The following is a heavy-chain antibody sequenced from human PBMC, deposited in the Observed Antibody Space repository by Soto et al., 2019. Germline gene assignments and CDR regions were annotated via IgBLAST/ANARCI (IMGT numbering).Heavy chain of an antibody. J-gene: IGHJ4*02. Sequence: EVQLLESGGGLVQPGGSLRLSCAASGFTFSSYAMSWVRQAPGKGLEWVSAISGSGGSTYYADSVKGRFTISRDNSKNSLYLQMNSLRAEDTAVYYCAKNLRGSSSPIDYWGQGTLVTVSS. CDR3: AKNLRGSSSPIDY. D-gene: IGHD6-13*01. CDR2: ISGSGGST. CDR1: GFTFSSYA. V-gene: IGHV3-23*01.